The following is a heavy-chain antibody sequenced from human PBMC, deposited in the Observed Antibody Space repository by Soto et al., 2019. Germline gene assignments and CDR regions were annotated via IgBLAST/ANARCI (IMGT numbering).Heavy chain of an antibody. V-gene: IGHV3-74*01. CDR2: INSDGSST. CDR3: AKDQDILTNPSALDY. CDR1: GFTFSSYG. D-gene: IGHD3-9*01. Sequence: PGLSLRLSCAAGGFTFSSYGMHWVRQAPGKGLVWVSRINSDGSSTSYADSVKGRFTISRDNAKNTLYLQMNSLRAEDTAVYYCAKDQDILTNPSALDYWGQGTLVTVSS. J-gene: IGHJ4*02.